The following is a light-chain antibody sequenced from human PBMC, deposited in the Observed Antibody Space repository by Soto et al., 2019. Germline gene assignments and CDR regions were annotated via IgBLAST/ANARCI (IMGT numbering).Light chain of an antibody. V-gene: IGKV1-5*01. Sequence: DIQVTQSPSTLSASVGDRVTFTCRASQSISSWLAWYQQKPGRAPKLLIYDASTLESGVPSRFSGSGSGTEFTLTISRLQPDDFAAYYCQQYNTYPWTFGQGTKVEIK. J-gene: IGKJ1*01. CDR3: QQYNTYPWT. CDR2: DAS. CDR1: QSISSW.